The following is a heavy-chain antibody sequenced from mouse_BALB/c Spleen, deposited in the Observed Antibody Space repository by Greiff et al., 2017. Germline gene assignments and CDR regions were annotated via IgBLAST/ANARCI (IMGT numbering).Heavy chain of an antibody. V-gene: IGHV2-9*02. CDR1: GFSLTSYG. Sequence: VQGVESGPGLVAPSQSLSITCTVSGFSLTSYGVHWVRQPPGKGLEWLGVIWAGGSTNYNSALMSRLSISKDNSKSQVFLKMNSLQTDDTAMYYCARDDGNYGFAYWGQGTLVTVSA. D-gene: IGHD2-1*01. CDR2: IWAGGST. CDR3: ARDDGNYGFAY. J-gene: IGHJ3*01.